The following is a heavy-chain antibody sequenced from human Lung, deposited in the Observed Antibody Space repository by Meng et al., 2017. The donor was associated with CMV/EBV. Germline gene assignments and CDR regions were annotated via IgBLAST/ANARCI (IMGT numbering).Heavy chain of an antibody. D-gene: IGHD6-19*01. CDR3: ATLPPVAERYYYNGFDV. Sequence: ASXXVSXKASGYTFTDYYMHWVRQAPGQGLEWMGWINPNSGGTNYAQKFHDRVTMTRDTSISTAYMELRRLTSDDSAVYYCATLPPVAERYYYNGFDVLGQGXTVTVSS. V-gene: IGHV1-2*02. CDR1: GYTFTDYY. J-gene: IGHJ6*02. CDR2: INPNSGGT.